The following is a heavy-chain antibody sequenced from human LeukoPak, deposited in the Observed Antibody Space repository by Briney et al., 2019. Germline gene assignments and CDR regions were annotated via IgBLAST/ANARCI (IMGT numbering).Heavy chain of an antibody. Sequence: SETLSLTCTVSGGSISSYYWSWIRQPPGKGLEWIGYIYYSGSTNYNPSLKSRVTISVDTSKNQFSLKLSSVTAADTAVYYCARVRLSGVAAAAYDYWGQGTLVTASS. CDR2: IYYSGST. D-gene: IGHD6-13*01. J-gene: IGHJ4*02. V-gene: IGHV4-59*01. CDR3: ARVRLSGVAAAAYDY. CDR1: GGSISSYY.